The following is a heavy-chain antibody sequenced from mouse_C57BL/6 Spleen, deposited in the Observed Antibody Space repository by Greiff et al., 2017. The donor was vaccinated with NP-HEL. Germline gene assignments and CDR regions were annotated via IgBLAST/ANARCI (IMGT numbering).Heavy chain of an antibody. Sequence: EVQLQESGPGLVKPSQSLSLTCSVTGYSITSGYYWNWIRQFPGNKLEWMGYISYDGSNNYNPSLKNRISITRDTSKNQFFLKLNSVTTEDTATYYCAFITTVVATEYFDYWGQGTTLTVSS. CDR1: GYSITSGYY. CDR3: AFITTVVATEYFDY. J-gene: IGHJ2*01. V-gene: IGHV3-6*01. D-gene: IGHD1-1*01. CDR2: ISYDGSN.